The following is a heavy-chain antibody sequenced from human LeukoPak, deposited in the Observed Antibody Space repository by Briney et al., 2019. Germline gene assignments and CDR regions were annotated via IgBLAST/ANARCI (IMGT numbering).Heavy chain of an antibody. CDR1: GGSISSYY. Sequence: SETLSLTCTVSGGSISSYYWSWIRQPAGKGLEWIGRIYTSGSTNYNPSLKSRVTISVDTSKNQFSLKLSSVTAADTAVYYCAGVLRFLEWSSTNWGQGTLVTVSS. D-gene: IGHD3-3*01. CDR2: IYTSGST. CDR3: AGVLRFLEWSSTN. J-gene: IGHJ4*02. V-gene: IGHV4-4*07.